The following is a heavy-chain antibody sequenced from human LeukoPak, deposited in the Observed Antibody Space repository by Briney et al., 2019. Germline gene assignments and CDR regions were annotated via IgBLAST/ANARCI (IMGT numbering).Heavy chain of an antibody. CDR1: GGTFSSYA. Sequence: SVKVSCKASGGTFSSYAISWVRQAPGQGLEWMGGIIPIFGTANYAQKFQGRVTITADESTSTAYMELSSLRSEDTAVYYCARDRNGYGDYGWFDPWGQGTLVTVSS. CDR2: IIPIFGTA. V-gene: IGHV1-69*13. J-gene: IGHJ5*02. CDR3: ARDRNGYGDYGWFDP. D-gene: IGHD4-17*01.